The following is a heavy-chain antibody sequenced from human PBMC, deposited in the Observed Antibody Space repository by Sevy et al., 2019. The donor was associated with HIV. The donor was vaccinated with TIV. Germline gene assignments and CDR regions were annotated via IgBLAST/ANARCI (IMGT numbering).Heavy chain of an antibody. CDR2: ISGSGGST. V-gene: IGHV3-23*01. CDR1: GFTFSSYA. D-gene: IGHD3-10*01. J-gene: IGHJ3*02. CDR3: AKDSHGSGKLSAFDI. Sequence: GGSLRLSCAASGFTFSSYAMSWVRQAPGKGLEWVSAISGSGGSTYYADSVKGRFTISRDNSKNTLYLQMNSLRAEDSAVYYCAKDSHGSGKLSAFDIWGQGTMVTVSS.